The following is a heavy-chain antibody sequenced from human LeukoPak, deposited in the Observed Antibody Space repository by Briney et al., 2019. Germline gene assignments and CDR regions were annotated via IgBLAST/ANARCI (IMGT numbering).Heavy chain of an antibody. CDR3: ARGSVLRFLEWLFQPDFDY. J-gene: IGHJ4*02. CDR1: GYTFTSYG. CDR2: ISAYNGNT. V-gene: IGHV1-18*01. D-gene: IGHD3-3*01. Sequence: ASVKVSCKASGYTFTSYGISWVRQAPGQGLEWMGWISAYNGNTNYAQKLQGRVTMTTDTSTSTAYMELRSLRSDDTAVYYCARGSVLRFLEWLFQPDFDYWGQGTLVTVSS.